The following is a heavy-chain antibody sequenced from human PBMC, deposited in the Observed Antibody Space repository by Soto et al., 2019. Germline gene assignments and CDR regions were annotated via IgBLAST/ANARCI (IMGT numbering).Heavy chain of an antibody. D-gene: IGHD3-3*01. V-gene: IGHV4-39*01. CDR1: GGSISSSSYY. J-gene: IGHJ5*02. CDR3: ARRGYDFWSGYSQGLFDP. Sequence: PSETLSLTCTVSGGSISSSSYYWGWIRQPPGKGLEWIGSIYYSGSTYYNPSLKSRVTISVDTSKNQFSLKLSSVTAADTAVYYCARRGYDFWSGYSQGLFDPWGQGTLVTVSS. CDR2: IYYSGST.